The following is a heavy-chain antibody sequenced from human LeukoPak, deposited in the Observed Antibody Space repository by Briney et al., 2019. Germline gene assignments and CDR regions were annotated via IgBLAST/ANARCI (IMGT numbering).Heavy chain of an antibody. CDR1: GFTFSSYA. V-gene: IGHV3-23*01. D-gene: IGHD6-19*01. CDR2: TSGSGGST. J-gene: IGHJ4*02. CDR3: AKDRQWLVRRGYYFDY. Sequence: GGSLRLSCAASGFTFSSYAMSWVRQAPGKGLEWVSATSGSGGSTYYADSVKGRFTISRDNSKNTLYLQMNSLRAEDTAVYYYAKDRQWLVRRGYYFDYWGQGTLVTVSS.